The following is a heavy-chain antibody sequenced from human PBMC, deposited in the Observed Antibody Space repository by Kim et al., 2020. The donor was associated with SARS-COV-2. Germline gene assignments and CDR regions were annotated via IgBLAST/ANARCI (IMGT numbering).Heavy chain of an antibody. V-gene: IGHV3-48*03. D-gene: IGHD2-2*01. CDR1: GFTFSSYE. CDR2: ISSSGSTI. Sequence: GGSLILSCAASGFTFSSYEMNWVRQAPGKGLEWVSYISSSGSTIYYADSVKGRFTISRYNAKNSLYLQMNSLSADDTAVYYFAIVSLPVPAANDYYYYY. J-gene: IGHJ6*03. CDR3: AIVSLPVPAANDYYYYY.